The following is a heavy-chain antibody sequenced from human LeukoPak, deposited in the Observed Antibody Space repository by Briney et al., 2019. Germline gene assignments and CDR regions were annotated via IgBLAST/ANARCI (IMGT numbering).Heavy chain of an antibody. V-gene: IGHV3-30*04. CDR3: ARGVGETLSGWTLDY. D-gene: IGHD6-19*01. Sequence: GGSLRLSCAASGFDSSSYAMHWVRQAPGKGLEWMAVIIYDGSNKNYADSVKGRFTISRDNSRNTLYMKMNSLRVEDTAVYYCARGVGETLSGWTLDYWGHGTLVAVSS. CDR2: IIYDGSNK. CDR1: GFDSSSYA. J-gene: IGHJ4*01.